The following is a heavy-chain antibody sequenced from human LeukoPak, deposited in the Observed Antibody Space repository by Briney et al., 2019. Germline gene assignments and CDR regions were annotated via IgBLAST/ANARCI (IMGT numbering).Heavy chain of an antibody. D-gene: IGHD5-12*01. J-gene: IGHJ4*02. V-gene: IGHV3-53*01. CDR3: ARWLRRPIDY. CDR2: IYSGGST. Sequence: GGSLRLSCAASGFTVSSNYMSWVRQAPGKGLEWVSVIYSGGSTYYADSVKGRFTISRDNSRTTLFLQMNSLRAEDTAVYYCARWLRRPIDYWGQGTLVTVSS. CDR1: GFTVSSNY.